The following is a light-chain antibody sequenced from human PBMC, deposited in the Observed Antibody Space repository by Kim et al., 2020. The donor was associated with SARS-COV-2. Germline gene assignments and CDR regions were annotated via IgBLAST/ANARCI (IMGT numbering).Light chain of an antibody. CDR2: DAS. J-gene: IGKJ4*01. V-gene: IGKV3-11*01. CDR1: QSVSTD. Sequence: LSPGERATPSCRASQSVSTDLSWYQQKPGQAPRLLISDASDRATGIPARFGGSGFGTDFTLTISSLEPEDSAVYYCLQRNHWPLTFGGGTKVDIK. CDR3: LQRNHWPLT.